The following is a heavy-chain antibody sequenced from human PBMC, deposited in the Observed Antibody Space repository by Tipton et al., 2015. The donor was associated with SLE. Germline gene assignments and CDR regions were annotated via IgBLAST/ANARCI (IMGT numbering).Heavy chain of an antibody. Sequence: TLSLTCTVSGGSISSYYWGWIRQPPGKGLEWIGYSYYSGSTNYNPSLKSRVTISVDTSKNQFSLKLSSVTAADTAVYYCARDSPMGSVGATPFDYWGQGTLVTVSS. V-gene: IGHV4-59*01. CDR3: ARDSPMGSVGATPFDY. D-gene: IGHD1-26*01. J-gene: IGHJ4*02. CDR2: SYYSGST. CDR1: GGSISSYY.